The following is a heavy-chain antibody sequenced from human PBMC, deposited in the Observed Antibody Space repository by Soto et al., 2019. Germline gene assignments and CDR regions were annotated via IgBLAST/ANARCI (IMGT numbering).Heavy chain of an antibody. D-gene: IGHD7-27*01. CDR3: ARGWGRIFDY. J-gene: IGHJ4*02. V-gene: IGHV4-34*01. Sequence: QVQLQQWGAGLLKPSETLSLTCAVYGGSFSGYYWNWIRQPPGKGLEWIGEINHSGSTNYNPSLKRRVTLSVDPSKTQFSLKLSSVTAADTAVYYCARGWGRIFDYWGQGTLVTVSS. CDR1: GGSFSGYY. CDR2: INHSGST.